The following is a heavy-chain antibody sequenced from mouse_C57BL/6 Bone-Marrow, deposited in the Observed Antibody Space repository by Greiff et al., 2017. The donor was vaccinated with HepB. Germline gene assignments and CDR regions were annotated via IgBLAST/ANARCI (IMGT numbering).Heavy chain of an antibody. D-gene: IGHD2-4*01. CDR3: VRDFLYDYDEDYYAMDY. V-gene: IGHV10-3*01. Sequence: EVKLQQSGGGLVQPKGSLKLSCAASGFTFNTYAMHWVRQAPGKGLEWVARIRSKSSNYATYYADSVKDRFTISRDDSQSMLYLQMNNLKTEDTAMYYCVRDFLYDYDEDYYAMDYWGQGTSVTVSS. J-gene: IGHJ4*01. CDR1: GFTFNTYA. CDR2: IRSKSSNYAT.